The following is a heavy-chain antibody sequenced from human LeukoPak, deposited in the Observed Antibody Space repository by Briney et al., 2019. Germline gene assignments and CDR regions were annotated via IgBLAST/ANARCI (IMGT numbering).Heavy chain of an antibody. CDR3: AELGITMIGGV. CDR2: ISSSGSTI. V-gene: IGHV3-48*04. J-gene: IGHJ6*04. CDR1: GFTFSTYS. D-gene: IGHD3-10*02. Sequence: GGSLRLSCAASGFTFSTYSMNWVRQAPGKGLEWVSHISSSGSTIYYADSVKGRFTISRDNAKNPLYLQMNSLRAEDTAVYYCAELGITMIGGVWGKGTTVTISS.